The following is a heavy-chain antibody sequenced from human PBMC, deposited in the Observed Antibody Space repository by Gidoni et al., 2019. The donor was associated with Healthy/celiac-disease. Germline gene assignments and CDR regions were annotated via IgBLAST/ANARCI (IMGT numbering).Heavy chain of an antibody. D-gene: IGHD3-22*01. CDR2: ISSSGSTI. CDR1: GFTFSGYY. CDR3: ARAVPYYYDSSGYFDY. V-gene: IGHV3-11*01. J-gene: IGHJ4*02. Sequence: QVQLVESGGGLVKPGGSLRLSCAASGFTFSGYYMSWIRQAPGKGLEWVSYISSSGSTIYYADSVKGRFTISRDNAKNSLYLQMNSLRAEDTAVYYRARAVPYYYDSSGYFDYWGQGTLVTVSS.